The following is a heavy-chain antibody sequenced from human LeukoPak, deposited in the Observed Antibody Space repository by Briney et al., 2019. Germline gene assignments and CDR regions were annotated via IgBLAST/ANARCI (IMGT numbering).Heavy chain of an antibody. Sequence: ASVKVSCKASGGTFSSYAISWVRQAPGQGLEWMGRIIPILGIANYAQKFQGRVTMTRDTSISTAYMELSRLRSDDTAVYYCARGYCTNGVCYRDAFDIWGQGTMVTVSS. CDR2: IIPILGIA. CDR1: GGTFSSYA. V-gene: IGHV1-69*04. CDR3: ARGYCTNGVCYRDAFDI. D-gene: IGHD2-8*01. J-gene: IGHJ3*02.